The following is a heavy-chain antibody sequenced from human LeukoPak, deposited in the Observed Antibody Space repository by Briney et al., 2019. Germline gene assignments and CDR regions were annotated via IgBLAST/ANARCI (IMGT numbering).Heavy chain of an antibody. D-gene: IGHD3-3*01. CDR1: GYIFTGYY. CDR2: INPSSGAT. J-gene: IGHJ4*02. CDR3: ARPKNYDDFDS. V-gene: IGHV1-2*06. Sequence: GASVKVSCKASGYIFTGYYIHWVRQAPGQGLEWMGRINPSSGATNYAQKFQGRVTMTRDTSISTAYMEMNRLRSDDTAVYYCARPKNYDDFDSWGQGTLVTVSS.